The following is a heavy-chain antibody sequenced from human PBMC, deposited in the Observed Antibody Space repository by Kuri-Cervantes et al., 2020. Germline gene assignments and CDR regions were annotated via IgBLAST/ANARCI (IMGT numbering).Heavy chain of an antibody. CDR1: GYTFTSYG. D-gene: IGHD6-13*01. Sequence: ASVKVSCKASGYTFTSYGISWVRQAPGQGLEWMGWISAYNGNTNYAQKLQGRVTMTTDTSTSTAYMELSSLRSEDTAVYYCARAFRIAAAGTPSYWGQGTLVTDSS. J-gene: IGHJ4*02. CDR3: ARAFRIAAAGTPSY. V-gene: IGHV1-18*01. CDR2: ISAYNGNT.